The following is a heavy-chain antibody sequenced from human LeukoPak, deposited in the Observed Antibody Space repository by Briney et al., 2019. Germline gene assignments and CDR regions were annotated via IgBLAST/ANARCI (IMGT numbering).Heavy chain of an antibody. V-gene: IGHV1-46*01. CDR3: ALSAGGSYPHNDAFDI. D-gene: IGHD1-26*01. CDR2: INPSGGST. Sequence: AASVKVSCKASGYTFTSNYMHWVRQAPGQGLEWMGIINPSGGSTSYAQKFQGRVTMTRDMSTSTVYMDLSSLRSEDTAVYYCALSAGGSYPHNDAFDIWGQGAMVTVSS. CDR1: GYTFTSNY. J-gene: IGHJ3*02.